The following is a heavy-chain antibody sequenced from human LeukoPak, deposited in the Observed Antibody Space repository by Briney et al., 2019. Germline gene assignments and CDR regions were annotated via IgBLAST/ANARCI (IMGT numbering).Heavy chain of an antibody. D-gene: IGHD1-14*01. Sequence: GGSLRLSCAASGFTFSGSAIHWVRQASGKGLEWVGRIRSKPNSYATTYAASVKGRFTISRDDSKNTAYLQVNSLKTEDTAVYYCALPHTETNVFDIWGQGTMVTVSS. V-gene: IGHV3-73*01. J-gene: IGHJ3*02. CDR1: GFTFSGSA. CDR2: IRSKPNSYAT. CDR3: ALPHTETNVFDI.